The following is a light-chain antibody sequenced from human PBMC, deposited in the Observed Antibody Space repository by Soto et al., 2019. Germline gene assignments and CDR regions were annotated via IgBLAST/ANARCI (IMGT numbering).Light chain of an antibody. V-gene: IGLV2-14*01. CDR2: DVS. CDR1: SNDVGGYDY. J-gene: IGLJ2*01. Sequence: QSVLPLPASVSGSLGQSITISCTGTSNDVGGYDYVSWYQQHPGKAPKLMIYDVSNRPSGVSYRFSGSKYGDTASLTIFGLQAEDEADYYFRSYTTSRARVFGGGTQVTVL. CDR3: RSYTTSRARV.